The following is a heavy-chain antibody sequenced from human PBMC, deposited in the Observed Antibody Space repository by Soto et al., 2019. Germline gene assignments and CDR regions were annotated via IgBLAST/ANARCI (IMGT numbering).Heavy chain of an antibody. V-gene: IGHV4-39*01. D-gene: IGHD2-21*02. J-gene: IGHJ1*01. CDR3: ARRSERGGDPKYFQH. CDR1: GGSISSSSYY. Sequence: QLQLQESGPGLVKPSETLSLTCTVSGGSISSSSYYWGWIRQPPGEGLEWIGSIYYSGSTYYNPSLKSRVTISVDTSKNQFSLKLSSVTAADTAVYYCARRSERGGDPKYFQHWGQGTLVTVSS. CDR2: IYYSGST.